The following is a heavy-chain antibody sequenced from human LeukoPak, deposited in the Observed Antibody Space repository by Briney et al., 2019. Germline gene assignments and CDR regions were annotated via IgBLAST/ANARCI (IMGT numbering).Heavy chain of an antibody. Sequence: SSETLSLTCTVSGGSISSGDYYWSWIRQPPGKGLEWIGYIYYSGSTYYNPSLKSRVTISVDTSKNQFSLKLSSVTAADTAVYYCARAPPPPGFLEWLSGYYYMDVWGKGTTVTVSS. J-gene: IGHJ6*03. V-gene: IGHV4-30-4*08. CDR1: GGSISSGDYY. CDR3: ARAPPPPGFLEWLSGYYYMDV. CDR2: IYYSGST. D-gene: IGHD3-3*01.